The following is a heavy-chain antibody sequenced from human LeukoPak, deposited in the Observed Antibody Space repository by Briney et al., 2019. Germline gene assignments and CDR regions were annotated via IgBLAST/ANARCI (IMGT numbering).Heavy chain of an antibody. CDR2: INHSGST. J-gene: IGHJ4*02. CDR3: ARGRGFTVGDY. V-gene: IGHV4-34*01. Sequence: PSETLSLTCAVYGGSFSGYYWSWIRQPPGKGLEWIGEINHSGSTNYNPSLKSRVTMSVDTSKNQFSLKLSSVTAADTAVYYCARGRGFTVGDYWGQGTLVTVSS. CDR1: GGSFSGYY. D-gene: IGHD4-11*01.